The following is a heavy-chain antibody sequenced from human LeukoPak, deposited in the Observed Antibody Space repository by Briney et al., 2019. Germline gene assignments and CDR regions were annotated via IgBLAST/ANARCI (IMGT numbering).Heavy chain of an antibody. CDR3: ARGTVFRGLQIKGVGDIWY. CDR2: IYYSGST. D-gene: IGHD5-24*01. J-gene: IGHJ4*02. Sequence: PSETLSLTCTVSGGTVSRYYWSWIRQPPGKGLEWIGHIYYSGSTNYNPPLKSRVTISLDTTKNQFSLTLSSVTAGDTAVYYCARGTVFRGLQIKGVGDIWYWGQGILVT. V-gene: IGHV4-59*02. CDR1: GGTVSRYY.